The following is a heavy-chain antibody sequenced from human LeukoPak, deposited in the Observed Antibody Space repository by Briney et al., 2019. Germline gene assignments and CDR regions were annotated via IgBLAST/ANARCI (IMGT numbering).Heavy chain of an antibody. J-gene: IGHJ6*02. CDR2: ISSSGSTI. CDR3: ARGISAADIYYYYGMDV. D-gene: IGHD6-13*01. CDR1: GFTFSDYY. V-gene: IGHV3-11*01. Sequence: AGGSLRLSCAASGFTFSDYYMSWIRQAPGKGLEWVSYISSSGSTIYYADSVKGRFTISRDNAKNSLCLQMNSLRAEDTAVYYCARGISAADIYYYYGMDVWGQGTTVTVSS.